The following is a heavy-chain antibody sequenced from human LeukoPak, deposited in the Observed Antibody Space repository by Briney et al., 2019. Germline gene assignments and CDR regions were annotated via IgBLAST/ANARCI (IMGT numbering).Heavy chain of an antibody. CDR1: GFTFGDYA. CDR3: TRDQSYSSGSYYMGY. J-gene: IGHJ4*02. D-gene: IGHD3-10*01. CDR2: IRSKAYGGTT. Sequence: GGSLRLSCTASGFTFGDYAMSWVRQAPGKGLEWVGFIRSKAYGGTTEYAASVKGRFTISRDDSKSIAYLQMNSLKTEDTAVYYCTRDQSYSSGSYYMGYWGQGTLVTVSS. V-gene: IGHV3-49*04.